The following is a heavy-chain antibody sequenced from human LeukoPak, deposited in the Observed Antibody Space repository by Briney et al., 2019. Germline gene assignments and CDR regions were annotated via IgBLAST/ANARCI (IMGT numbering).Heavy chain of an antibody. D-gene: IGHD6-19*01. V-gene: IGHV1-2*02. Sequence: ASVKVSCKASGYTFTEHYMHWVRQAPGQGLEWIGWINPKTRGTNYPQKLEGRVTMTRDTSISTAYMELTGPRSDDTAVYYCASGINYNSGWYGSFDSWGQGTLVTVSS. CDR3: ASGINYNSGWYGSFDS. J-gene: IGHJ4*02. CDR1: GYTFTEHY. CDR2: INPKTRGT.